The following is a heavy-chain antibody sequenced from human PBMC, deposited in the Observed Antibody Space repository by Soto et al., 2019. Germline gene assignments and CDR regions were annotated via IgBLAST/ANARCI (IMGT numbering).Heavy chain of an antibody. V-gene: IGHV1-2*04. CDR1: GYTFTGYY. Sequence: GASLKVSCKASGYTFTGYYMHWVRQAPGQGLEWMGWINPNSGGTNYAQKFQGWVTMTRDTSISTAYMELSRLRSDDTAVYYCARAMGSGRDYYYGMDVWGQGTTVTVSS. D-gene: IGHD2-15*01. J-gene: IGHJ6*02. CDR3: ARAMGSGRDYYYGMDV. CDR2: INPNSGGT.